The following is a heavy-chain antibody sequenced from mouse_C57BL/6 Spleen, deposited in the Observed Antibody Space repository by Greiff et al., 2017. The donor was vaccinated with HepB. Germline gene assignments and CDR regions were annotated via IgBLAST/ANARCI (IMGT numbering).Heavy chain of an antibody. CDR1: GYAFSSSW. J-gene: IGHJ2*01. D-gene: IGHD1-1*02. V-gene: IGHV1-82*01. Sequence: VQLQQSGPELVKPGASVKISCKASGYAFSSSWMNWVKQRPGKGLEWIGRIYPGDGDTNYNGKFKGKATLTADKSSSTAYMQLSSLTSEVSAVYFCARLWAFDYWGQGTTLTVSS. CDR3: ARLWAFDY. CDR2: IYPGDGDT.